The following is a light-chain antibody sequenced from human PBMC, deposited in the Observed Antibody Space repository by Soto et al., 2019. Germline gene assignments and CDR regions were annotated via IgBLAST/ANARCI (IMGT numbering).Light chain of an antibody. Sequence: DIQLTQSPSFLSASVGDRVTITCRASQGISSYLAWYQQKPGKAPKLLIYAASTLQSGVPSRFSGSGSGTEFTLTSSSLQPEDFATYYCKHLDSYSTFGQGTRLEIK. CDR2: AAS. CDR3: KHLDSYST. V-gene: IGKV1-9*01. J-gene: IGKJ5*01. CDR1: QGISSY.